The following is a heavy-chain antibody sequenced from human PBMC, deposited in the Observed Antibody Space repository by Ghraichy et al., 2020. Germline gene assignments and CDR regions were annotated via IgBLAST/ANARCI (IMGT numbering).Heavy chain of an antibody. CDR1: GGSISSHTFY. CDR3: ARHDILTGYYPLKNWFDP. CDR2: IYHSGST. V-gene: IGHV4-39*01. J-gene: IGHJ5*02. D-gene: IGHD3-9*01. Sequence: SETLSLTCTVSGGSISSHTFYWGWIRQPPGRGLEWIGSIYHSGSTHYNSSLKSRVTISVDTSKNQFSLKLSSVTAADTAVYYCARHDILTGYYPLKNWFDPWGQGTLVTVTS.